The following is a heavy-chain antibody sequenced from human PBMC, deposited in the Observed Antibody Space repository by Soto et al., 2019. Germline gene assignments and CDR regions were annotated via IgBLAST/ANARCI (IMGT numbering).Heavy chain of an antibody. J-gene: IGHJ4*02. CDR3: AMAYYDSSGLDY. CDR2: INTGNGNT. Sequence: GASVKVSCKAFGYTFTNYAMHWVRQAPGQRLEWMGWINTGNGNTKYSQKFQGRVTITRDTSASTASMELSSLRSEDTAFYYCAMAYYDSSGLDYWGQGTLVTVSS. D-gene: IGHD3-22*01. CDR1: GYTFTNYA. V-gene: IGHV1-3*04.